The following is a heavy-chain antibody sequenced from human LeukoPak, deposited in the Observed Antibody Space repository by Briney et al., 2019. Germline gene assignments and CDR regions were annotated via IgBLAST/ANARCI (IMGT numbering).Heavy chain of an antibody. V-gene: IGHV1-69*04. CDR3: ARADRVSGSYYY. Sequence: SVKVSCKASGGTLSSYAISWVRQAPGQGLEWMGRIIPILGIANYAQKFQGRVTITADKSTSTAYMELSSLRSEDTAVYYCARADRVSGSYYYWGQGTLVTVSS. CDR1: GGTLSSYA. J-gene: IGHJ4*02. D-gene: IGHD1-26*01. CDR2: IIPILGIA.